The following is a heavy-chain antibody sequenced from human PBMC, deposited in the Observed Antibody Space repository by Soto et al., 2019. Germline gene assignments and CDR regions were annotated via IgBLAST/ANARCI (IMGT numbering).Heavy chain of an antibody. CDR3: ARQKGSGWSHDY. CDR1: GGSVSSGSYY. V-gene: IGHV4-39*01. J-gene: IGHJ4*02. CDR2: IYYSGST. Sequence: SETLSLTCTVSGGSVSSGSYYWGWIRQPPGKGLEWIGSIYYSGSTYYNPSLKSRVTISVDTSKNQFSLKLSSVTAADTAVYYCARQKGSGWSHDYWGQGTLVTVSS. D-gene: IGHD6-19*01.